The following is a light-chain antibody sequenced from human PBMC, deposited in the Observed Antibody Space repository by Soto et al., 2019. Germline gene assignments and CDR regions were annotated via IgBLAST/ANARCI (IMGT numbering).Light chain of an antibody. J-gene: IGKJ4*01. Sequence: DVEMIQSPSSLSASVGDRITITCLTIQSINIYLNWYQQKAWKAPRLLIFAASTLQSGVPSRFSGDGVGTHFTLTISSLQHEDFATFNCQQSHSKFPLTCGGGTKGDNK. CDR3: QQSHSKFPLT. CDR1: QSINIY. CDR2: AAS. V-gene: IGKV1-39*01.